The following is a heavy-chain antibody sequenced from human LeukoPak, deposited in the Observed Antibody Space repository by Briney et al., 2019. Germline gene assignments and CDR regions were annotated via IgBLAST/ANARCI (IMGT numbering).Heavy chain of an antibody. CDR2: MNPNSGNR. CDR1: GYTFTSYD. J-gene: IGHJ1*01. D-gene: IGHD2-15*01. V-gene: IGHV1-8*01. Sequence: SVKVSCMASGYTFTSYDINSVRQAPGQGVEWMGWMNPNSGNRGYAQKFLGSVTMTTNTSINKAYMELSSLRSDEAAVYYCARGSRGIVGVLLRFGFWGQGNLVTVSS. CDR3: ARGSRGIVGVLLRFGF.